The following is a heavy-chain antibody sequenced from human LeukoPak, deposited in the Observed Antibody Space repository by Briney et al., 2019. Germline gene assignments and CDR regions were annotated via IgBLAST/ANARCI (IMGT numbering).Heavy chain of an antibody. J-gene: IGHJ3*02. V-gene: IGHV1-46*01. Sequence: ASVKVSCKASGYTFTAYYIHWVRQAPGQGLEWMGIINPSGGSTGYAQKFQGRVTMTRDMSTSTVYMELSSLRSDDTAVYYCARGYNISPRNAFDIWGQGTMVTVSS. D-gene: IGHD1-14*01. CDR3: ARGYNISPRNAFDI. CDR1: GYTFTAYY. CDR2: INPSGGST.